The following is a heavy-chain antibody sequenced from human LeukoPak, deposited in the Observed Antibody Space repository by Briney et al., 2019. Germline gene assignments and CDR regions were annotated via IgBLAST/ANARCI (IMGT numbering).Heavy chain of an antibody. Sequence: SETLSLTCTVSGGSISSSSYSWGWIRQPPGKGLEWIGSIYYSGSTYYNPSLKSRVTISVDTSKNQFSLKLSSVTAADTAVYYCARGFPSTIVVVPAAIGLDWFDPWGQGTLVTVSS. V-gene: IGHV4-39*07. CDR3: ARGFPSTIVVVPAAIGLDWFDP. CDR1: GGSISSSSYS. D-gene: IGHD2-2*01. CDR2: IYYSGST. J-gene: IGHJ5*02.